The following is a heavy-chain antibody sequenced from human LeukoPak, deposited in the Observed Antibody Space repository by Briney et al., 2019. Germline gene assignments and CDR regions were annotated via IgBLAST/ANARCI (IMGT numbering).Heavy chain of an antibody. CDR2: IKQDGSEK. J-gene: IGHJ5*02. D-gene: IGHD4-17*01. Sequence: GGSLRLSCAASGFTFSSYWMSWVRQAPEKGLEWVASIKQDGSEKYYVDSVKGRFTISRDNAKNSLYLQMNSLRAEDTALYYCARAPGEGSFDPWGQGTLVTVSS. CDR1: GFTFSSYW. CDR3: ARAPGEGSFDP. V-gene: IGHV3-7*01.